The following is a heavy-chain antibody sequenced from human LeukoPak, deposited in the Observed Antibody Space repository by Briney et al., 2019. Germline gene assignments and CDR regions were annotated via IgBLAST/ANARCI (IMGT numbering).Heavy chain of an antibody. CDR1: GYTFTGYY. CDR3: ARRMDIVVVPAAIRGFSQFDP. D-gene: IGHD2-2*02. J-gene: IGHJ5*02. V-gene: IGHV1-2*02. CDR2: INPNSGGT. Sequence: ASVKVSCKASGYTFTGYYMHWVRQAPGQGLEWMGWINPNSGGTNYAQKFQGRVTMTRDTSISTAYMELSRLRPDDTAVYYCARRMDIVVVPAAIRGFSQFDPWGQGTLVTVSS.